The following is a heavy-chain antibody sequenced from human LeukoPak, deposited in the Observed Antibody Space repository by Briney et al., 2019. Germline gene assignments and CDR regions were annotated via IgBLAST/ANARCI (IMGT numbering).Heavy chain of an antibody. CDR2: ISSSGSTI. Sequence: GGSLRLSCAASGFTFSSYEMNWVRQAPGKELEWVSYISSSGSTIYYADSVKGRFTISRDNAKNSLYLQMNSLRAEDTAVYYCARWFRDRVRYSDYWGQGTLVTVSS. J-gene: IGHJ4*02. V-gene: IGHV3-48*03. CDR3: ARWFRDRVRYSDY. CDR1: GFTFSSYE. D-gene: IGHD3-9*01.